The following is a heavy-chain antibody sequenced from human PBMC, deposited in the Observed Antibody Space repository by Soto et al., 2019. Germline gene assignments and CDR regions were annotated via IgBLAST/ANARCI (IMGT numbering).Heavy chain of an antibody. CDR2: ISSDGADT. V-gene: IGHV3-64*01. CDR3: ARDQGGV. D-gene: IGHD3-16*01. Sequence: DVQLVESGGGLVQPGGSLRLSCVGSGFTFSGYVMHWVRQAPGKGLEYISHISSDGADTYYTNSVKGRFTISRDNSKNTLYLQMDRLSAKDMAVYYCARDQGGVWGQGTLVTVSS. CDR1: GFTFSGYV. J-gene: IGHJ4*02.